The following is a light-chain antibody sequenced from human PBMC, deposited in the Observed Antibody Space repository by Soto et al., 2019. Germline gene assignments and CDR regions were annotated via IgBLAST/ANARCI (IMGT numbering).Light chain of an antibody. CDR2: LNSDGSH. Sequence: QSVLTQSPSASASLGASVKLTCTLSSGHSTYAIAWHQQQPEKGPRYLMKLNSDGSHSKGDGIPDRFSGSSSGAERYLTISSLQSEDEADYYCQPWGTGIQFYVFGTGTKLTVL. CDR1: SGHSTYA. V-gene: IGLV4-69*01. CDR3: QPWGTGIQFYV. J-gene: IGLJ1*01.